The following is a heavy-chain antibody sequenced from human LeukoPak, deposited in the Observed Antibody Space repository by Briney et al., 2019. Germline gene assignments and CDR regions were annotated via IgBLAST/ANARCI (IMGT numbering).Heavy chain of an antibody. V-gene: IGHV4-4*02. D-gene: IGHD2-15*01. CDR2: IYHSGST. CDR1: GGSISSSNW. CDR3: ARGHGYCSGGSCYTPLDY. Sequence: SETLSLTCAVSGGSISSSNWWSWVRQPPGKGLEWIGEIYHSGSTNYNPSLKSRVTISVDKSKNQFSLKLSSVTAADTAVYYCARGHGYCSGGSCYTPLDYWGQGTLVTVSS. J-gene: IGHJ4*02.